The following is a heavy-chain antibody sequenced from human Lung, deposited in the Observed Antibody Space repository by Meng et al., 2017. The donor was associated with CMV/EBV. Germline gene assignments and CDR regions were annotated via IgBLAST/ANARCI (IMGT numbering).Heavy chain of an antibody. Sequence: GGSLRLXCAASGFTFSTHGMHWVRQAPGKGLQWVAVIWYDGTNRYYADSVKGRFTISRDNSKNTLYLQMNSLRADDTAVYYCAKDYDFWSSYPDYHAMDVWGQGTXVTVSS. CDR1: GFTFSTHG. J-gene: IGHJ6*02. CDR3: AKDYDFWSSYPDYHAMDV. D-gene: IGHD3-3*01. V-gene: IGHV3-33*06. CDR2: IWYDGTNR.